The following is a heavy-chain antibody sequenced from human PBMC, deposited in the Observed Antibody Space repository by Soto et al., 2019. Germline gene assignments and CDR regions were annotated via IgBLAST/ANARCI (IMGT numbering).Heavy chain of an antibody. Sequence: ASVKVSCKASGFTFTSSAVQWVRQARGQRLEWMGIINPSGGSTSYAQKFQGRVTMTRDTSTSTVYMELSSLRSEDTAVYYCARGSGLGYCSGGSCYRRRTNFDYWGQGTLVTVSS. V-gene: IGHV1-46*01. CDR3: ARGSGLGYCSGGSCYRRRTNFDY. J-gene: IGHJ4*02. CDR2: INPSGGST. CDR1: GFTFTSSA. D-gene: IGHD2-15*01.